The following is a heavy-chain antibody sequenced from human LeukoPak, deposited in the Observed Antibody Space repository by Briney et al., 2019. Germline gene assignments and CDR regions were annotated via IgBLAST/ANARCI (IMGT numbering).Heavy chain of an antibody. J-gene: IGHJ4*02. CDR3: ARDALYSGGFDY. Sequence: PGGSLRLSCAASGFTVSSNYMSGVRQAPGKGLEGVSVIYSGGSTYYADSVKGRFTISRDNSKNTLYLQMNSLRAEDTAVYYCARDALYSGGFDYWGQGALVTVSS. CDR2: IYSGGST. CDR1: GFTVSSNY. D-gene: IGHD3-10*01. V-gene: IGHV3-66*01.